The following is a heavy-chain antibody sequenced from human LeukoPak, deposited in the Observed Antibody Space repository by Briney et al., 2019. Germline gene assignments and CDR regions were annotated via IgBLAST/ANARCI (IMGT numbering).Heavy chain of an antibody. Sequence: GASVKVSCKSSGYTFTGSYMHWVRQAPGQGLEWMGWINPNSGVSNYAQKFRGRVTMTRDTSISTAYMELSRLRSDDTAVYYCARGYGGIAVITATWGQGTLVTVSS. V-gene: IGHV1-2*02. D-gene: IGHD3-22*01. CDR1: GYTFTGSY. J-gene: IGHJ5*02. CDR3: ARGYGGIAVITAT. CDR2: INPNSGVS.